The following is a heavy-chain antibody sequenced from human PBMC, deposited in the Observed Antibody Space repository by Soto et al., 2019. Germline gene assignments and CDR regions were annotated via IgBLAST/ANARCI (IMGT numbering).Heavy chain of an antibody. D-gene: IGHD2-15*01. CDR3: ARDGGSADIDFDY. J-gene: IGHJ4*02. CDR2: IGGDGST. CDR1: GFTFTNYW. Sequence: EVQLMESGGGLVQPGGSLRLSCAASGFTFTNYWTHWVRQAPGKGLVWVSCIGGDGSTTYADSVKGRFTLSIDNAKNTVYLQMNSLRAEGTAMYYCARDGGSADIDFDYWGQGTLVTVSS. V-gene: IGHV3-74*01.